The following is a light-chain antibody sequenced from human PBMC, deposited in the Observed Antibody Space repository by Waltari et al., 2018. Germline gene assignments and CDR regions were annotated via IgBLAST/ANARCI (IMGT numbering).Light chain of an antibody. CDR3: AAWDDSLNGYV. Sequence: QSVLTQPPSASGTPGQRVTISCSGSSSNIGNNLVNWFQQLPGTAPKLLIFRNNQRPSGVPDRCSGSKPGNAASLAISGLQSEDEAEYYCAAWDDSLNGYVFGTGTKVTVL. CDR2: RNN. V-gene: IGLV1-44*01. J-gene: IGLJ1*01. CDR1: SSNIGNNL.